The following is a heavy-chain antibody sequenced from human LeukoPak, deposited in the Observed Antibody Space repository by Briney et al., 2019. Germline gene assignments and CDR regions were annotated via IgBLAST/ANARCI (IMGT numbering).Heavy chain of an antibody. CDR3: ARRDHYFDSSGYPLYAFDI. CDR2: IYPGDSDT. D-gene: IGHD3-22*01. V-gene: IGHV5-51*01. CDR1: GYSFTTYW. Sequence: PGESLKISCKGSGYSFTTYWIGWVRQMPGKGLEWMGIIYPGDSDTRYSPSFQGQVSISADKSISTAYLQWSSLKASDTAMYYCARRDHYFDSSGYPLYAFDIWGQGTTVIVSS. J-gene: IGHJ3*02.